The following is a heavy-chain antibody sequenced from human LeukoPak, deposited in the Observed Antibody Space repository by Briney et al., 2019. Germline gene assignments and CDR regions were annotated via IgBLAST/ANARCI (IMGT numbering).Heavy chain of an antibody. CDR3: ARARDDYYDSSGYYYYYYHYYYMDV. CDR1: GGSFSGYY. CDR2: INHSGST. J-gene: IGHJ6*03. Sequence: SETLSLTCAVYGGSFSGYYWSWIRQPPGKGLEWIGEINHSGSTNYNPSLKSRVTISVVTSKNQFSLKLSSVTAADTAVYYCARARDDYYDSSGYYYYYYHYYYMDVWGKGTTVTISS. D-gene: IGHD3-22*01. V-gene: IGHV4-34*01.